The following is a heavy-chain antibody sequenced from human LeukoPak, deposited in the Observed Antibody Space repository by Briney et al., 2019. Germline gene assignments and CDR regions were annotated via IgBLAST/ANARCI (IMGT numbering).Heavy chain of an antibody. CDR2: IIPIFGTA. CDR1: GGTFSSYA. V-gene: IGHV1-69*13. Sequence: VASVKVSCKASGGTFSSYAISWVRQAPGQGLEWMGGIIPIFGTANYAQKFQGRVTITADESTSTAYMELSSLRSEDTAVYYCARDWDDSSGYANPDAFDIWGQGTMVTVSS. CDR3: ARDWDDSSGYANPDAFDI. J-gene: IGHJ3*02. D-gene: IGHD3-22*01.